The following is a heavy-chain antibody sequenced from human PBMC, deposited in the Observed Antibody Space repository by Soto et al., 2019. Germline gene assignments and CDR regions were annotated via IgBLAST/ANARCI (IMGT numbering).Heavy chain of an antibody. J-gene: IGHJ4*02. CDR3: ARHPEGPLLGFDC. CDR2: MNPNTGNT. Sequence: QVQLVQSGAEVKKPGASVKVSCKSSGYTFSNYDVNWVRQAPGQGLEWMGWMNPNTGNTGYAQNFQGRITMTGDTSTSTGYMELTGLRSEDTAVYSCARHPEGPLLGFDCWGQGTLVSVSS. D-gene: IGHD2-21*01. CDR1: GYTFSNYD. V-gene: IGHV1-8*01.